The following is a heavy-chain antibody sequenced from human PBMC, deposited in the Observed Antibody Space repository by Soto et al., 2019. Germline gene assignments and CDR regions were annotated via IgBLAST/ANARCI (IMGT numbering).Heavy chain of an antibody. J-gene: IGHJ4*02. Sequence: GGSLRLSCAASGFTFSSYWMHWARQAPGKGLVWVSSISSSSSYIHYADSVKGRFTISRDNAKNSLYLQMNSLRAEDTAVYYCARVTNRGYYDSSGYPHPLDYWGQGTLVTVSS. CDR2: ISSSSSYI. D-gene: IGHD3-22*01. CDR1: GFTFSSYW. CDR3: ARVTNRGYYDSSGYPHPLDY. V-gene: IGHV3-21*01.